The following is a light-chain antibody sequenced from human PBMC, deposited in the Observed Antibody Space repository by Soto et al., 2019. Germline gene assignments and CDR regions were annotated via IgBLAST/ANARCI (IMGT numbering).Light chain of an antibody. CDR2: LNNDGSH. V-gene: IGLV4-69*01. J-gene: IGLJ2*01. Sequence: QLVLTQSPSASASLGASVKLTCTLSSGHSTNAIAWHQQQPEKGPRYLMNLNNDGSHSKGDGIPDRFSGSSSGAKRYLTISSLQSEDEADYYCQTWGTGIVIFGGGTKLTVL. CDR1: SGHSTNA. CDR3: QTWGTGIVI.